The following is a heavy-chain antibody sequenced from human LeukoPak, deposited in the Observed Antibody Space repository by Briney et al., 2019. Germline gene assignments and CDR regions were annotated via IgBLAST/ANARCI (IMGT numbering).Heavy chain of an antibody. V-gene: IGHV1-69*04. Sequence: KVSCKASGGTFSSYAISWVRQAPGQGLEWVGRIIPILGIANYAQKFQGRVTITADKSTSTAYMELSSLRSEDTAVYYCASSYGWQQPLLYWGQGTLVTVSS. CDR3: ASSYGWQQPLLY. J-gene: IGHJ4*02. CDR1: GGTFSSYA. D-gene: IGHD6-13*01. CDR2: IIPILGIA.